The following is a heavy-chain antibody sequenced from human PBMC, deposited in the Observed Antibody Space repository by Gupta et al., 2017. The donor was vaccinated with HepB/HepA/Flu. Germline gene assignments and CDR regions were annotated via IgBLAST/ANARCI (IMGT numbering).Heavy chain of an antibody. J-gene: IGHJ4*02. CDR3: ARVDLYYYDSSGYLDY. D-gene: IGHD3-22*01. CDR1: GFTVSSNY. CDR2: IYSGGST. V-gene: IGHV3-66*01. Sequence: EVQLVESGGGLVQPGGSLRLSCAASGFTVSSNYMSWVRQAPGKGLEWVSVIYSGGSTYYADSVKGRFTISRDNSKNTLYLQMNSLRAEDTAVYYCARVDLYYYDSSGYLDYWGQGTLVTVSS.